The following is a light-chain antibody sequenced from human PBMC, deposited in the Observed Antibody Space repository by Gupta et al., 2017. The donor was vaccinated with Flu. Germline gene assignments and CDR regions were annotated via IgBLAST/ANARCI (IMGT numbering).Light chain of an antibody. Sequence: SVPTQLPSLSAPTVHTVTISCSGSSLNIGSHDVWWYQQFPGTAPRLHLYRNNGRPSGYRGRVSGASSSVSAALNMTSRRVEDEAEDYWGSLEYDRRSGWFFGTGTKVTV. CDR1: SLNIGSHD. CDR3: GSLEYDRRSGWF. V-gene: IGLV1-47*01. CDR2: RNN. J-gene: IGLJ1*01.